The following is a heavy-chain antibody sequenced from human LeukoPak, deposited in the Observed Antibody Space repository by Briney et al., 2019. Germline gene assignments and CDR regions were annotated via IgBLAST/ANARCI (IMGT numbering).Heavy chain of an antibody. D-gene: IGHD3-16*01. V-gene: IGHV3-30-3*01. CDR1: GSTFSSYA. CDR2: ISYDGSNK. Sequence: GGSLRLSCAASGSTFSSYAMHWVRQAPGKGLEWVAVISYDGSNKYYADSVKGRFTISRDNSKNTLFLQMNSLRAEDTAVYYCVKDRIWGEDYFDYWGQGTLVTVSS. J-gene: IGHJ4*02. CDR3: VKDRIWGEDYFDY.